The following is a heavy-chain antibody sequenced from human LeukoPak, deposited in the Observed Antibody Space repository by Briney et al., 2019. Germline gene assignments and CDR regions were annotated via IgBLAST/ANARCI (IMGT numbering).Heavy chain of an antibody. CDR3: AKARKDVVVVVAASPDY. Sequence: PGVSLRLSCAASGFTFSSYGMHWVRQAPGKGLEWVAVISCDGSNKYYADSVKGRFTISRDKSKNTLYLQMNSLRAEDTAVYYCAKARKDVVVVVAASPDYWGQGTLVTVSS. V-gene: IGHV3-30*18. CDR1: GFTFSSYG. D-gene: IGHD2-15*01. J-gene: IGHJ4*02. CDR2: ISCDGSNK.